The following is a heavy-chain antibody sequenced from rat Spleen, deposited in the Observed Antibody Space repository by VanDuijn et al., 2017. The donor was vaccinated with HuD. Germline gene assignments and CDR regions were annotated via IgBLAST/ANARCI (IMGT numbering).Heavy chain of an antibody. CDR3: ARAGYLRDWYFDF. V-gene: IGHV5-29*01. CDR1: GFTFSDYG. D-gene: IGHD2-2*01. J-gene: IGHJ1*01. CDR2: ISYGDSSGHSST. Sequence: EVQLVESGGGLVQPGRSLKLSCAASGFTFSDYGMAWVRQAPTKGLEWVATISYGDSSGHSSTYYRDSVKGRFTISRDNAKSSLYLQMDSLRSEDTATYYCARAGYLRDWYFDFWGPGTMVTVSS.